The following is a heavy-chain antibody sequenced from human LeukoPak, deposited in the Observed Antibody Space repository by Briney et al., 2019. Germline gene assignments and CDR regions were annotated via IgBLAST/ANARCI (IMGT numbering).Heavy chain of an antibody. Sequence: SETLSLTCSVSGGSISSYHWSWLRQPPGKGLEWIGYIYYSGSPKYNPSLKSRVTISVDTSKSQFSLNVSSVTAADTAVYYCARERMTDNAFDIWGQGTMVTVSS. D-gene: IGHD3-9*01. J-gene: IGHJ3*02. CDR3: ARERMTDNAFDI. V-gene: IGHV4-59*12. CDR2: IYYSGSP. CDR1: GGSISSYH.